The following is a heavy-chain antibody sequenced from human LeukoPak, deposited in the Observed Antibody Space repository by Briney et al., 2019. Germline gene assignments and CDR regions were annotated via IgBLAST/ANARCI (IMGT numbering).Heavy chain of an antibody. CDR1: GFTFSSYG. D-gene: IGHD5-12*01. Sequence: GGTLRLSCAASGFTFSSYGMSWVRQAPGKGLEWVSAISGSGGSTYYADSVKGRFTISRDNSKNTLYLQMNSLRAEDTAVYYCARGTYTEWLRFFDYWGQGTLVTVSS. J-gene: IGHJ4*02. CDR2: ISGSGGST. CDR3: ARGTYTEWLRFFDY. V-gene: IGHV3-23*01.